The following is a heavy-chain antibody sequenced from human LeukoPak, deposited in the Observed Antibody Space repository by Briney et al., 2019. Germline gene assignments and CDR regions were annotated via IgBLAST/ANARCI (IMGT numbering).Heavy chain of an antibody. D-gene: IGHD4-23*01. J-gene: IGHJ5*02. CDR2: INPNSGGT. V-gene: IGHV1-2*02. CDR3: ARVDYGGDNWFDP. Sequence: ASVKVSCKASGYTFTGYYMHWVRQAPGQGLEWMGWINPNSGGTNYAQKFQGRVTITADKSTSTAYMELSSLRSEDTAVYYCARVDYGGDNWFDPWGQGTLVTVSS. CDR1: GYTFTGYY.